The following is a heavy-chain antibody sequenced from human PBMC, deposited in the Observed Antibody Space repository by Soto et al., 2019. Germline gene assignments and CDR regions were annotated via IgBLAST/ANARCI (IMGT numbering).Heavy chain of an antibody. D-gene: IGHD1-1*01. CDR1: GGTFSSYA. Sequence: QVQLVQSGAEVKKPGSSVKVSCKESGGTFSSYAIAWVRQAPGQGLEWMGGIVPIFGVANYAHKFQGRVAITADEATNTAYMELSSLRSDDTAVYYCAKAAQARYNWNDLGTWFDPWGQGTLVTVSS. J-gene: IGHJ5*02. CDR3: AKAAQARYNWNDLGTWFDP. CDR2: IVPIFGVA. V-gene: IGHV1-69*01.